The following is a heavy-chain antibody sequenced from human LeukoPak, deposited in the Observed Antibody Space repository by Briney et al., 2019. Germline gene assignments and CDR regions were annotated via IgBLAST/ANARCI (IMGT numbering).Heavy chain of an antibody. V-gene: IGHV3-11*01. CDR1: GFTFSDYY. CDR2: ITSSSSTI. D-gene: IGHD3-9*01. CDR3: ARDGHYDILTGYFHD. Sequence: GGSLRLSCAASGFTFSDYYMSWIRQAPGKGLEWVSYITSSSSTIYYADPVKGRFTISRDNAKNSLYLQMNSLRAEDTAVYYCARDGHYDILTGYFHDWGQGTLVTVSS. J-gene: IGHJ1*01.